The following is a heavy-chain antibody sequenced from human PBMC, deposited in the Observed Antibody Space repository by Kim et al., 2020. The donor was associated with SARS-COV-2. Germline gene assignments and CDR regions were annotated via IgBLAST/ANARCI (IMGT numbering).Heavy chain of an antibody. J-gene: IGHJ4*02. CDR3: ARLNYYDSSGYYEFDY. D-gene: IGHD3-22*01. V-gene: IGHV4-39*01. Sequence: SPKSRVTISVDPSKNQFSLKLSSVTAADTAVYYCARLNYYDSSGYYEFDYWGQGTLVTVSS.